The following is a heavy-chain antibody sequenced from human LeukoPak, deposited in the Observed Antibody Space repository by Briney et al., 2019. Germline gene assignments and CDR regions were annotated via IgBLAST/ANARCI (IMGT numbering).Heavy chain of an antibody. CDR2: IRYDGSNK. CDR1: GVTFSSYG. D-gene: IGHD3-3*01. J-gene: IGHJ4*02. Sequence: GGSLRLSCAASGVTFSSYGMHWVRQAPGKGLVWVAFIRYDGSNKYYADSVKGRFTISRDNSKNTLYLQMNSLRAEDTAVSYCADTSITIFGVVIGFDYWGQGTLVTVSS. V-gene: IGHV3-30*02. CDR3: ADTSITIFGVVIGFDY.